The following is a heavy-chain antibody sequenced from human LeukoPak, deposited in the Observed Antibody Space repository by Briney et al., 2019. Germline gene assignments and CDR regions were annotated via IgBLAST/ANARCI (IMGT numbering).Heavy chain of an antibody. V-gene: IGHV3-23*01. J-gene: IGHJ5*02. CDR2: ISGSGGST. D-gene: IGHD3-16*01. Sequence: GGSLRLSCAASGFSFSSYAMSWVRQAPGKGLEWVSAISGSGGSTYYADSVKGRFTISRDNSKNTLYLQMNSLRAEDTAVYYCAKDRSGYYDYVWGSHTWFDPWGQGTLVTVSS. CDR1: GFSFSSYA. CDR3: AKDRSGYYDYVWGSHTWFDP.